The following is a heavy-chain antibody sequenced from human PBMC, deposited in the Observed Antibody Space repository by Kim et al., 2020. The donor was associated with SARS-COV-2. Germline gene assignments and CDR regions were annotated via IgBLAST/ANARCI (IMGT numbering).Heavy chain of an antibody. D-gene: IGHD2-15*01. CDR3: ARGVEYYSYGMDV. CDR2: INSDGSST. Sequence: GGSLRLTCAASGFTFSSYWMHWVRQAPGKGLVWVSRINSDGSSTSYADSVKGRFTISRDNAKNTLYLQMNSLRAEDTAVYYCARGVEYYSYGMDVWGQGTTVTVSS. J-gene: IGHJ6*02. CDR1: GFTFSSYW. V-gene: IGHV3-74*01.